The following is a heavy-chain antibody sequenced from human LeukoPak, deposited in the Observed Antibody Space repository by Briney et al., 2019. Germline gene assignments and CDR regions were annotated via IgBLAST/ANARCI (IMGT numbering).Heavy chain of an antibody. CDR2: IYYSGST. V-gene: IGHV4-59*01. D-gene: IGHD5-12*01. CDR1: GGSLSSYY. Sequence: PSETLSLTCTVSGGSLSSYYWSWVRQPPGKGLEWIGYIYYSGSTNYNPSLTSRGTISVDTTKNQFSLKLSSVTAADTAVYYCARGAGDSGYDFFDYWGQGTLVTVSS. CDR3: ARGAGDSGYDFFDY. J-gene: IGHJ4*02.